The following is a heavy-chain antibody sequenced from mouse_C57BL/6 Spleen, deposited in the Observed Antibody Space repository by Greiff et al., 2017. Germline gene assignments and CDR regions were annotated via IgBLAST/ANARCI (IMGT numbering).Heavy chain of an antibody. Sequence: EVKLMESGGGLVKPGGSLKLSCAASGFTFSSYAMSWVRQTPEKRLEWVATISDGGSYTYYPDNVKGRFTISRDNAKNNLYLQMSHLKSEDTAMYYCARDSPSFDYWGQGTTLTVSS. D-gene: IGHD6-1*01. CDR3: ARDSPSFDY. J-gene: IGHJ2*01. V-gene: IGHV5-4*01. CDR2: ISDGGSYT. CDR1: GFTFSSYA.